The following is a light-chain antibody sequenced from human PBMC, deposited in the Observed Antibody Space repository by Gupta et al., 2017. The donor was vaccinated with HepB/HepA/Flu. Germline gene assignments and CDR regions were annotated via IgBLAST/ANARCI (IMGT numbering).Light chain of an antibody. Sequence: QSALTQPRSVSGSPGKSVTTSCTGTSSDVGGYNYVSWYQQHPGKAPKLMIYDVSKRPSGVPDRFSGSKSGNTASLTISGLQAEDEADYYCCSYAGSHTERVFGGGTKLTVL. CDR3: CSYAGSHTERV. CDR1: SSDVGGYNY. CDR2: DVS. J-gene: IGLJ2*01. V-gene: IGLV2-11*01.